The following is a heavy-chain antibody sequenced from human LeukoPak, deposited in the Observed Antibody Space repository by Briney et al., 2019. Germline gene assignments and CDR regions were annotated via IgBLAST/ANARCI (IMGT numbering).Heavy chain of an antibody. Sequence: PGGSLRLSCAASGFTFSSYGMSWVRQAPGKGLEWVSAITGSGGYTYYADSVKGRFTISRDNAKNSLYLQMNSLRAEDTAVYYCARSPGAVGFWSGYYFTYYYYMDVWGKGTTVTVSS. CDR2: ITGSGGYT. D-gene: IGHD3-3*01. CDR3: ARSPGAVGFWSGYYFTYYYYMDV. CDR1: GFTFSSYG. V-gene: IGHV3-21*01. J-gene: IGHJ6*03.